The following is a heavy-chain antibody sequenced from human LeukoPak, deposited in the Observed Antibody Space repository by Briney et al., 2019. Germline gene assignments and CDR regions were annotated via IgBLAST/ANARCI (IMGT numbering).Heavy chain of an antibody. D-gene: IGHD6-13*01. V-gene: IGHV4-59*01. CDR1: GGSISNYY. J-gene: IGHJ2*01. Sequence: SETLPLTCTVSGGSISNYYWSRIRQPPDKELEGIGYIYSSGSTKYNPSLKSRVTMSVDTSKNQLSLRLTSVTAADTAVFYCARGGGGGAMVPYWYFDLWGRGTLVTVSS. CDR3: ARGGGGGAMVPYWYFDL. CDR2: IYSSGST.